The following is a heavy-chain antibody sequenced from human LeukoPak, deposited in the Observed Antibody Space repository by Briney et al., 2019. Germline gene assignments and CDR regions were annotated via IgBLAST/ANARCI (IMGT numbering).Heavy chain of an antibody. V-gene: IGHV1-69*13. J-gene: IGHJ6*02. CDR3: ARPFLYYYDSSGYYGQTGMDV. CDR2: IIPIFGTA. Sequence: EASVKVSCKASGGTFSSYAISWVRQAPGQGLEWMGGIIPIFGTANYAQKFQGRVTITADESTSTAYMELSSLRSEDTAVYYCARPFLYYYDSSGYYGQTGMDVWGQGTTVTVSS. CDR1: GGTFSSYA. D-gene: IGHD3-22*01.